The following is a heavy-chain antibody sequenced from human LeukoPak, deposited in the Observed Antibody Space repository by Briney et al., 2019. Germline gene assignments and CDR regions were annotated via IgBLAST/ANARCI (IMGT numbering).Heavy chain of an antibody. CDR3: ASYSGSYYSAFDI. J-gene: IGHJ3*02. V-gene: IGHV4-61*02. CDR1: GGSISSGSYC. Sequence: SQTLSLTCTVSGGSISSGSYCWSWIRQPAGKGLEWIGRIYTSGSTNYNPSLKSRVTISVDTSKNQFSLKLSSVTAADTAVYYCASYSGSYYSAFDIWGQGTMVTVSS. D-gene: IGHD1-26*01. CDR2: IYTSGST.